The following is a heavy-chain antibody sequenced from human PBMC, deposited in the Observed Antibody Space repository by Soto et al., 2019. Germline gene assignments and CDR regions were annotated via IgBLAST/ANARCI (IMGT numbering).Heavy chain of an antibody. V-gene: IGHV3-30-3*01. J-gene: IGHJ4*02. Sequence: PGGSLRLSCAASGFTFRSYAMHWVRQAPGKGLEWVAVISYNGNNKYYADSVKGRFTISRDNSKNTLYLQMDSLRAEDTAVYYCAKVGYCGSGVCSSPSPLVDYWGQGTLVTVSS. CDR2: ISYNGNNK. CDR1: GFTFRSYA. CDR3: AKVGYCGSGVCSSPSPLVDY. D-gene: IGHD2-8*01.